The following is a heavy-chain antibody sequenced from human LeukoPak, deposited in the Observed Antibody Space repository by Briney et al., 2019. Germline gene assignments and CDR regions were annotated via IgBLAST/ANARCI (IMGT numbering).Heavy chain of an antibody. CDR1: GFGFNDAA. V-gene: IGHV3-23*01. CDR2: ISSSGANT. D-gene: IGHD6-13*01. J-gene: IGHJ4*02. CDR3: ARDPIAAVRFDY. Sequence: PGGSLRLSCAASGFGFNDAAMTWVRQAPGKGLEWVSLISSSGANTYYADSVKGRFTISRDNSKNTLYLQMNSLRAEDTAVYYCARDPIAAVRFDYWGQGTLVTVSS.